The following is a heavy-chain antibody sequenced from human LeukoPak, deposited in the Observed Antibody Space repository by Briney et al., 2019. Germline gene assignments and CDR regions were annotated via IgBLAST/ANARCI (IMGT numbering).Heavy chain of an antibody. V-gene: IGHV3-53*01. CDR3: ASDSRYYYDSSGYGNYYYYYMDV. Sequence: GGSLRLSCAASGFTFNNYSMNWVRQAPGKGLEWVSVIYSGGSTYYADSVKGRFTISRDNSKNTLYLQMNSLRAEDTAVYYCASDSRYYYDSSGYGNYYYYYMDVWGKGTTVTVSS. D-gene: IGHD3-22*01. J-gene: IGHJ6*03. CDR1: GFTFNNYS. CDR2: IYSGGST.